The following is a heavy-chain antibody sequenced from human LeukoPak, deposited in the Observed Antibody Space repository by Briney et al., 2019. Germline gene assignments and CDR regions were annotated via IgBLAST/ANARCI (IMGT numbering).Heavy chain of an antibody. J-gene: IGHJ4*02. CDR2: INPSGDTT. Sequence: ASVKVSCKASGFTFTTYFMHWVRQAPGQGLEWMGKINPSGDTTTYAQKFQGRVTMTRDTSMSTAYMELNSLGSEDTAIYYCARGLGDYNTDWFPVSGYWGQGTPVTVSS. CDR1: GFTFTTYF. V-gene: IGHV1-46*01. CDR3: ARGLGDYNTDWFPVSGY. D-gene: IGHD3-9*01.